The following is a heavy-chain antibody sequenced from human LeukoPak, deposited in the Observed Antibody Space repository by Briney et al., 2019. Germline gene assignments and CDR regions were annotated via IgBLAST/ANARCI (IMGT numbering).Heavy chain of an antibody. V-gene: IGHV3-48*01. D-gene: IGHD1-1*01. Sequence: GGSLRLSCEASGFPLSSYSINWVRQAPGKGLEWVSYISASGGNIYYLDSVKGRFTVSRDNARKSLFLQMNNARVEVTAFYYCVRVKGTYFDYWGQGALVTVSS. CDR3: VRVKGTYFDY. J-gene: IGHJ4*02. CDR2: ISASGGNI. CDR1: GFPLSSYS.